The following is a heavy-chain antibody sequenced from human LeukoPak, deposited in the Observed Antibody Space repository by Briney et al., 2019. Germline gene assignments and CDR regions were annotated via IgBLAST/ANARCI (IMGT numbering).Heavy chain of an antibody. CDR3: ARALVAARPGGV. CDR1: GGSFSGYY. Sequence: SETLSLTCAVYGGSFSGYYWSWIRQPPGKGLEWIGEINHSGSTNYNPSLKSRVTISVDTSKNQFSLKLSSVTAADTAVYYCARALVAARPGGVWGQGTLVTVSS. J-gene: IGHJ4*02. D-gene: IGHD6-6*01. V-gene: IGHV4-34*01. CDR2: INHSGST.